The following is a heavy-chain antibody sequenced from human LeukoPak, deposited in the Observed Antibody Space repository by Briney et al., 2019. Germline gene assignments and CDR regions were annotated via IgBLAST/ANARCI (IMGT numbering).Heavy chain of an antibody. J-gene: IGHJ4*02. CDR3: ARDVFGVVAYFDY. V-gene: IGHV3-11*06. D-gene: IGHD3-3*01. CDR2: VIRSSTYT. CDR1: GFTFSDYY. Sequence: PGESLRLSCAASGFTFSDYYMSWIRQAPGKGLEWVSYVIRSSTYTSYADSVKGRFTISRDNANNSLYLQMNSLRAEDTAVYYCARDVFGVVAYFDYWGQGTLVSVSS.